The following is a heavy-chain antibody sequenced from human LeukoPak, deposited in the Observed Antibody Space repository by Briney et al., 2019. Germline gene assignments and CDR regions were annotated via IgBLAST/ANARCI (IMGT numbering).Heavy chain of an antibody. CDR3: ARHYDSSGYYYYWCFDL. V-gene: IGHV4-59*08. D-gene: IGHD3-22*01. J-gene: IGHJ2*01. Sequence: SETLSLTCTVSGGSISSYYWSWIRQPPGKGLEWIGYIYYSGSTNYNPSLKSRVTISVDTSKNQFSLKLSSVTAADTAVYYCARHYDSSGYYYYWCFDLWGRGTLVTVSS. CDR2: IYYSGST. CDR1: GGSISSYY.